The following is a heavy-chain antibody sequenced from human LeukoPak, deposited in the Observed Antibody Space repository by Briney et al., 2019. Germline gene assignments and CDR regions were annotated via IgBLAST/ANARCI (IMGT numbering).Heavy chain of an antibody. V-gene: IGHV3-23*01. D-gene: IGHD2-21*02. CDR1: GFTFSSHA. CDR2: ISGSGGST. CDR3: AKVPNIVVVTAIHY. J-gene: IGHJ4*02. Sequence: GGSLRLSCAASGFTFSSHAMSWVRQAPGKGLEWVSAISGSGGSTYYADSVQGRFTISRDNSKNTLYLQMNRLRAADTAVYYCAKVPNIVVVTAIHYWGQGTLVTVSS.